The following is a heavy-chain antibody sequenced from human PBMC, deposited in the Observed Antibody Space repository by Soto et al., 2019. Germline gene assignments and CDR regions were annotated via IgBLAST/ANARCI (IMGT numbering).Heavy chain of an antibody. CDR1: GYTLTELS. Sequence: ASVKVSCKVSGYTLTELSMHWVRQAPGQGLEWMGWISAYNGNTNYAQKLQGRVTMTTDTSTSTAYMELRSLRSDDTAVYYCARDESELPWDFDYWGQGTLVTVSS. D-gene: IGHD1-26*01. V-gene: IGHV1-18*01. CDR2: ISAYNGNT. J-gene: IGHJ4*02. CDR3: ARDESELPWDFDY.